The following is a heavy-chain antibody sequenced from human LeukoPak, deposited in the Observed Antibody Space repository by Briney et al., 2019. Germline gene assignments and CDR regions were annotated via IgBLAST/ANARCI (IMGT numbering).Heavy chain of an antibody. V-gene: IGHV3-74*01. J-gene: IGHJ6*02. CDR1: GFTFSNYW. Sequence: GGSLRLSCAASGFTFSNYWIHWVRQAPGKGLVWVSRINSDGRSTSYADSVKGRFTISRDNAKNTLYLQMDSLRAEDTAVYYCARDGGRGYGMDVWGQGTTVTVSS. CDR3: ARDGGRGYGMDV. CDR2: INSDGRST. D-gene: IGHD3-10*01.